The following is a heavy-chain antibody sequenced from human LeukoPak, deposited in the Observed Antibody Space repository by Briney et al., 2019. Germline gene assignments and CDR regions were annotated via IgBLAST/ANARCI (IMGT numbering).Heavy chain of an antibody. CDR3: ALFQTRYPPR. J-gene: IGHJ4*02. CDR1: GFTFDDYA. Sequence: GGSLRLSCAASGFTFDDYAIHWVRQAPGKGLEWVSGISWNSGSIGYADSVKGRFTISRDNAKNSLYLQMNSLRAEDTALYYCALFQTRYPPRWGQGTLVTVSS. V-gene: IGHV3-9*01. CDR2: ISWNSGSI. D-gene: IGHD2-2*02.